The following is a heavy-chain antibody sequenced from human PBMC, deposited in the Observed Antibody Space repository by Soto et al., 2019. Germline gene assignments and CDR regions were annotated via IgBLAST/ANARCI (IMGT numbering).Heavy chain of an antibody. CDR3: ASSYDYIWGSYDY. CDR2: FDPEDGET. Sequence: ASVKVSCKVSGYTLTELSMHWVRQAPGKGLERMGGFDPEDGETIYAQKFQGRVTMTEDTSTDTAYMELSSLRSEDIAFYYCASSYDYIWGSYDYWGQGTLVTVSS. J-gene: IGHJ4*02. V-gene: IGHV1-24*01. CDR1: GYTLTELS. D-gene: IGHD3-16*01.